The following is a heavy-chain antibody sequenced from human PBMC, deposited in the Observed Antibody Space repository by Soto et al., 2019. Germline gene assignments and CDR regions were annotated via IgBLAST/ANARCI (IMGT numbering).Heavy chain of an antibody. CDR3: AHRHMVGATEYNWFDP. CDR2: IYWDDDK. CDR1: EFSLCSSGVG. J-gene: IGHJ5*02. V-gene: IGHV2-5*02. Sequence: LVKPTHTLRLTCMFTEFSLCSSGVGAGWIRQPPGKALQWLALIYWDDDKRYSPSLTSSITITKDPSKNQVVITKTNMDPVDTATYYCAHRHMVGATEYNWFDPWGQGTLVTVSS. D-gene: IGHD1-26*01.